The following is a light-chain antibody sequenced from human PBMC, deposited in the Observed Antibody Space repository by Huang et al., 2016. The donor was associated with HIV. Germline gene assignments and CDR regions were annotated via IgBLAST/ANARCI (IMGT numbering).Light chain of an antibody. V-gene: IGKV3-11*01. J-gene: IGKJ4*01. Sequence: EIVLTQSPATLSLSPGERATLPCRASQSVSSFLAWYQQKPGQAPRLLIYYTSNRATGIPARFSGSGSGTDFTLTISSLEPEDVAVYYCQQRTNWPALTFGGGTKVETK. CDR3: QQRTNWPALT. CDR2: YTS. CDR1: QSVSSF.